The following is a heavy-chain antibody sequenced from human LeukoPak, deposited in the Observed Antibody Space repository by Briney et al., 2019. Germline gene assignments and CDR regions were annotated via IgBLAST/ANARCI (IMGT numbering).Heavy chain of an antibody. D-gene: IGHD4-17*01. CDR3: ARGTTVTTLYYYYYFMDV. CDR1: GYTFTSYY. CDR2: INPSGGST. Sequence: ASVKVSCKASGYTFTSYYMHWVRQAPGQGLEWMGIINPSGGSTSYAQKFQGRVTMTRDTSTSTVYMELSSLRSEDTAVYFCARGTTVTTLYYYYYFMDVWGKGTTVTISS. J-gene: IGHJ6*03. V-gene: IGHV1-46*01.